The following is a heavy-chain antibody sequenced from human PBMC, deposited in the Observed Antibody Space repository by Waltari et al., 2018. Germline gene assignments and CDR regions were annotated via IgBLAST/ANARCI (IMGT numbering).Heavy chain of an antibody. Sequence: QTQLVQSGVEVKRPGASVKVSCKASGYSFSDYKITWVRQAPGQGLEGMGWISGYNDDTNNAQNFQGRVTMTTDRSPATAYLELTSLKSDDTAVYYCARGAVFGVVINWYFDLWALAPWSLSPQ. CDR2: ISGYNDDT. CDR3: ARGAVFGVVINWYFDL. CDR1: GYSFSDYK. V-gene: IGHV1-18*04. D-gene: IGHD3-3*01. J-gene: IGHJ2*01.